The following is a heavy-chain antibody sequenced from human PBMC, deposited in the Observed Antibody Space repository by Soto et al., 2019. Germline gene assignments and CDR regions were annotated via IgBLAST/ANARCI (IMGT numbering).Heavy chain of an antibody. J-gene: IGHJ4*02. CDR3: AREGSYSAYNFAHGIQLWSFDF. Sequence: SETLSLPCPVSGCSINTFYWSWVRQPAGKGLEWIGRIFSSGSTSFNPSLESRVAMSVDTSKNHFSLNLSSVTAADMAVYYCAREGSYSAYNFAHGIQLWSFDFWGQGALVTV. D-gene: IGHD5-12*01. CDR1: GCSINTFY. V-gene: IGHV4-4*07. CDR2: IFSSGST.